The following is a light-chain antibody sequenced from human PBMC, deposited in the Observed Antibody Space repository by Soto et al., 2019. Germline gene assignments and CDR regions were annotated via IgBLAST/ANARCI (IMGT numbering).Light chain of an antibody. V-gene: IGKV1-8*01. CDR2: AAS. CDR1: QGIITY. Sequence: AVRMTQSPSSVSASIGDRVTITCRASQGIITYSAWYQQKPGKAPKLLIYAASKLQSGVPSRFSGSGSGTEFTLTIGSLQSEDIATYYCQQFYSYPRTFGQGTKVDIK. J-gene: IGKJ1*01. CDR3: QQFYSYPRT.